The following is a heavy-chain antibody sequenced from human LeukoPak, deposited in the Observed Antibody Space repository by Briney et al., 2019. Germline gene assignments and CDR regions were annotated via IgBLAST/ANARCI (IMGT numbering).Heavy chain of an antibody. D-gene: IGHD6-13*01. CDR2: INSDGSST. V-gene: IGHV3-74*01. CDR3: AREAAAGGGYTDY. CDR1: GFIFSSFA. J-gene: IGHJ4*02. Sequence: GGSLRLSCAASGFIFSSFAMNWVRQAPGKGLVWVSRINSDGSSTSYADSVKGRFTISRDNAKNTLYLKMNSLRAEDTAVYYCAREAAAGGGYTDYWGQGTLVTVSS.